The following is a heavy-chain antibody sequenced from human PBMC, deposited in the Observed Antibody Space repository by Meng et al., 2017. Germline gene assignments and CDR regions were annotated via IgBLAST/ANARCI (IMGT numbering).Heavy chain of an antibody. J-gene: IGHJ4*02. V-gene: IGHV3-30*01. CDR3: AREYRSGGQCMGY. Sequence: QVEVWWSGGGAVEGEMCLRLCCGGLGLFFCIYVMHCVRKALGKGLEWVAVIAYDGSNKYYADSVQGRFTISRDNSKNTLYLQMNSLRAEDTAVYYCAREYRSGGQCMGYWGQGTLVTVSS. CDR1: GLFFCIYV. CDR2: IAYDGSNK. D-gene: IGHD6-19*01.